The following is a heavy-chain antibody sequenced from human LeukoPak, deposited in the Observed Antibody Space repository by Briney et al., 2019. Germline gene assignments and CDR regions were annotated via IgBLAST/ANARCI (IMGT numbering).Heavy chain of an antibody. CDR3: ARAVYDSSGYYSEYFQK. Sequence: SQTLSLTCAISGDSVPSSTAAWNWIRQSPSRGLEWLGRTYYRSKWYNDYAVFVKSRITVNPDTSKNQFSLQLNSVTPEDTAVYYCARAVYDSSGYYSEYFQKWGQGTLVTVSS. J-gene: IGHJ1*01. CDR2: TYYRSKWYN. V-gene: IGHV6-1*01. D-gene: IGHD3-22*01. CDR1: GDSVPSSTAA.